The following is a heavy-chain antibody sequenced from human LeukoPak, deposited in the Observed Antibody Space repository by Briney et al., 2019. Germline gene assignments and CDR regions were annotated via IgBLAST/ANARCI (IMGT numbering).Heavy chain of an antibody. J-gene: IGHJ4*02. CDR2: IRSKAYGGTT. V-gene: IGHV3-49*03. CDR3: TRDATVGDY. CDR1: GFTVSSNY. D-gene: IGHD4-23*01. Sequence: PGGSLRLSCAASGFTVSSNYMSWFRQAPGKGLEWVGFIRSKAYGGTTEYAASVKGRFTISRDDSKSIAYLQMNSLKTEDTAVYYCTRDATVGDYWGQGTLVTVSS.